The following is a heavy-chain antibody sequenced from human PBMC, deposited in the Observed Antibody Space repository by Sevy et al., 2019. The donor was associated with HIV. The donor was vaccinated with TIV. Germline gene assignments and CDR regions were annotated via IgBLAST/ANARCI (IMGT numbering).Heavy chain of an antibody. J-gene: IGHJ3*02. D-gene: IGHD2-21*02. Sequence: SETLSLTCTVSGGSISSGSYYWSWIRQPAGKGLEWIGRISTSGSTNYNPSLKSRVTILRDTSKNRFSLRLTSMTAADTAGYYCARDGPGDWGTNWFAFDIWGQGTMVTVSS. V-gene: IGHV4-61*02. CDR2: ISTSGST. CDR3: ARDGPGDWGTNWFAFDI. CDR1: GGSISSGSYY.